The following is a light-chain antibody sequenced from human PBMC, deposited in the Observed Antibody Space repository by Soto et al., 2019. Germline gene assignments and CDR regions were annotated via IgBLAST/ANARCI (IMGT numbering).Light chain of an antibody. CDR3: VFYMGSGAWV. Sequence: QAVVTQEPSFSVSPGGTVTLTCGLSSGSVSTSYYPSWYQQTPGQAPRTLIYSTNTRSSGVPDRFSGSILGNKAALTITGAQADDESDYYCVFYMGSGAWVFGGGTKLTVL. CDR2: STN. J-gene: IGLJ3*02. CDR1: SGSVSTSYY. V-gene: IGLV8-61*01.